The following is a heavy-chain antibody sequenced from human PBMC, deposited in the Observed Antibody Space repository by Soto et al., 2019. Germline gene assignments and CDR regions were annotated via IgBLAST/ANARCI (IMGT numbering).Heavy chain of an antibody. CDR2: IYYSGSP. D-gene: IGHD3-22*01. Sequence: QVQLQESGPGLVQPSQTLSLTCTVSGGSISRVGYYGNWIRQHPGKGLEWIGDIYYSGSPYFNPYLKSRVTISVDTSKNQSALKLSSVTAADTAVYYCARSLDYYDSSGYYPYNYFDPWGQGTLVNVSS. J-gene: IGHJ5*02. V-gene: IGHV4-31*03. CDR3: ARSLDYYDSSGYYPYNYFDP. CDR1: GGSISRVGYY.